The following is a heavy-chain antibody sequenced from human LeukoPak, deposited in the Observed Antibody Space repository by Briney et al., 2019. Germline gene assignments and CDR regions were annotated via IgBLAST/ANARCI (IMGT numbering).Heavy chain of an antibody. CDR2: MNPNSGNT. V-gene: IGHV1-8*01. CDR3: ARGLIVVVPAQPLDV. Sequence: GASVKVSCKASGYAFTSYDINWVRQATGQGLEWMGWMNPNSGNTGYAQKFQGRVTMTRNTSISTAYMELSSLRSEDTAVYYCARGLIVVVPAQPLDVWGKGTTVTVSS. CDR1: GYAFTSYD. D-gene: IGHD2-2*01. J-gene: IGHJ6*04.